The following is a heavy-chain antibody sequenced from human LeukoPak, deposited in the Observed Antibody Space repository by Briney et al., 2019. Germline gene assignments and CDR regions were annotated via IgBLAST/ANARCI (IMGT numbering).Heavy chain of an antibody. D-gene: IGHD3-10*01. J-gene: IGHJ5*02. V-gene: IGHV4-59*01. CDR2: IHYTGST. CDR1: GGSINSYY. CDR3: ARGGYYGSGNDFRFDP. Sequence: SETLSLTCTVSGGSINSYYRSWIRPPPGKGLECIGYIHYTGSTNYNPSLKSRVTISVDTSKSQFSLKLSSVTAADTAIYYCARGGYYGSGNDFRFDPWGQGTLVTVSS.